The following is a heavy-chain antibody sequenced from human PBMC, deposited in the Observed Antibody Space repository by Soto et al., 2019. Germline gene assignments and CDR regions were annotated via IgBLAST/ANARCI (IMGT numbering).Heavy chain of an antibody. D-gene: IGHD3-10*01. CDR3: AKRGEKSFDY. J-gene: IGHJ4*02. CDR2: ISGSGGST. Sequence: PGGSLRLSCAASGFTFSNSAMSWVRQAPGKGLEWVSAISGSGGSTYYADSVKGRFTIYRDNSKNTLYVQMNSLRAEETAVYYCAKRGEKSFDYWGQGALVTVSS. CDR1: GFTFSNSA. V-gene: IGHV3-23*01.